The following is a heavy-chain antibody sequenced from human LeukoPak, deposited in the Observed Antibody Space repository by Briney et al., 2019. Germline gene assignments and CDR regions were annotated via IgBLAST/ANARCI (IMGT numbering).Heavy chain of an antibody. CDR2: ISDIGGST. Sequence: GRSLRLSCAASGFTFSSYAMSWVRQAPGKGLEWVSGISDIGGSTYYADSVKGRFTISRDNSKNTLYLQMNSLRAEDTAVYYCAKGSRQPTTYDYWGQGTLVTVSS. D-gene: IGHD1-1*01. CDR3: AKGSRQPTTYDY. J-gene: IGHJ4*02. CDR1: GFTFSSYA. V-gene: IGHV3-23*01.